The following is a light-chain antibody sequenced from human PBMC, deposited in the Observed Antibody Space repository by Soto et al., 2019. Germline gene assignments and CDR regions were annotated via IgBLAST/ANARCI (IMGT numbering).Light chain of an antibody. CDR3: FSKISGFVYG. CDR2: DVN. V-gene: IGLV2-14*01. Sequence: QSASVSGSFGQSITISCSGPNTDLGVYGYVSWYQHHPGKAPKLLIYDVNNRPSGISDRFSGYKSGHTASLTISGLQAEDEADYFCFSKISGFVYGFGTGTTVTVL. J-gene: IGLJ1*01. CDR1: NTDLGVYGY.